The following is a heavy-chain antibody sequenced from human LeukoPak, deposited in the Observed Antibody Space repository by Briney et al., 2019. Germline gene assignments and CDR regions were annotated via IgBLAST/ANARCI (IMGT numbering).Heavy chain of an antibody. CDR1: GFTFSSYS. V-gene: IGHV3-21*01. J-gene: IGHJ4*02. Sequence: GGSLRLSCAASGFTFSSYSMNWVRQAPGKGLEWVSSISSSSSYIYYADSVKGRFTISRDNAKNSPYLQMNSLRAEDTAVYYCARPHYYDSSGYYYLFDYWGQGTLVTVSS. CDR3: ARPHYYDSSGYYYLFDY. D-gene: IGHD3-22*01. CDR2: ISSSSSYI.